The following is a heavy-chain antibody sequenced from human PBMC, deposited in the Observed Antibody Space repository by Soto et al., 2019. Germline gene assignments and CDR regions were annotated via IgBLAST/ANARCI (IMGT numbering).Heavy chain of an antibody. CDR3: VKDGGYCSSSSCSAPRNHYFDN. V-gene: IGHV3-7*03. CDR2: RKFDGSVK. CDR1: GFTFSDYW. Sequence: EMQLVESGGGLVQPGGSLRVSCAASGFTFSDYWMSWVRQAPGKGPAWVANRKFDGSVKQYVDSVRGRFTISRDNSKNSLFLQMNSLAAADTAVYSSVKDGGYCSSSSCSAPRNHYFDNWGQGTLVTVSS. D-gene: IGHD2-2*01. J-gene: IGHJ4*02.